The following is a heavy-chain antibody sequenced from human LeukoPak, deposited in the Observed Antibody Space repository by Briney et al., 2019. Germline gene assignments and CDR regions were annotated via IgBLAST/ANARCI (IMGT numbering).Heavy chain of an antibody. CDR3: ARWPATAMVGGIKDAFDI. V-gene: IGHV3-7*01. D-gene: IGHD5-18*01. CDR1: GISFSDFW. J-gene: IGHJ3*02. CDR2: IKQDGSEK. Sequence: PGGSLRLSCAASGISFSDFWMSWVRQAPGKGLEWVANIKQDGSEKYYLDSVEGRFSISRDNAKKSLSLQMNSLRAEDTAVYYCARWPATAMVGGIKDAFDIWGQGTMVTVSS.